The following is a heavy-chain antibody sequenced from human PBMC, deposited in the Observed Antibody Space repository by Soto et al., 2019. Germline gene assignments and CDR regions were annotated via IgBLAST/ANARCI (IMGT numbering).Heavy chain of an antibody. D-gene: IGHD3-3*01. CDR3: ARGPTIFGVVITFEYYYGMDV. J-gene: IGHJ6*02. CDR2: ISGSGSTT. V-gene: IGHV3-23*01. Sequence: GGSLRLSCAASGFILSSSAMSWVCQAPGKGLEWVSAISGSGSTTYYADSVKGRFTISGDNSKNTVYLQMNSLRAEDTAVYYCARGPTIFGVVITFEYYYGMDVWGQGTTVTVSS. CDR1: GFILSSSA.